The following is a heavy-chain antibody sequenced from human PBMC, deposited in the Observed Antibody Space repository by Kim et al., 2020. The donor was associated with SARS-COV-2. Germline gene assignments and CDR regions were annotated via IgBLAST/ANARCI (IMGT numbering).Heavy chain of an antibody. CDR2: ISYDGSNK. CDR3: AKDRYSGSYWGASDY. CDR1: GFTFSSYG. Sequence: GGSLRLSCAASGFTFSSYGMHWVRQAPGKGLEWVAVISYDGSNKYYADSVKGRFTISRDNSKNTLYLQMNSLRAEDTAVYYCAKDRYSGSYWGASDYWGQGTLVTVSS. J-gene: IGHJ4*02. D-gene: IGHD1-26*01. V-gene: IGHV3-30*18.